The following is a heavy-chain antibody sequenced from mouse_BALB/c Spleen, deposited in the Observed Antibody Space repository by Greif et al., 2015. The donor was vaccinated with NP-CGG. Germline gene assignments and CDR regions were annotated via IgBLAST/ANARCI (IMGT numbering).Heavy chain of an antibody. D-gene: IGHD6-1*01. CDR3: ARSLQPDHFDY. V-gene: IGHV1-63*01. CDR1: GYAFTNYW. CDR2: IYPGSGNT. Sequence: QVQLQQSGAELVRPGTSVKISCKASGYAFTNYWLGWVKQRPGHGLEWIGDIYPGSGNTYYNEKFKGKATLTADKSSSTAYMQLSSLTSEDSAVYFCARSLQPDHFDYWGQGTTLTVSS. J-gene: IGHJ2*01.